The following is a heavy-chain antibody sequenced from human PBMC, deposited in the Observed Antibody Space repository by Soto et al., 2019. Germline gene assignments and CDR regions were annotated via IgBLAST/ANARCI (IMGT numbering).Heavy chain of an antibody. CDR3: ARAHPYYDFWSGPRVGWFDP. J-gene: IGHJ5*02. Sequence: QVQLQESGPGLVKPSETLSLTCTVSGGSISSYYWSWIRQPPGKGLEWIGYIYYSGSTNYNPSLKGRVTISVDTSKNQFSLKLSSVTGADTAVYYCARAHPYYDFWSGPRVGWFDPWGQGTLVTVSS. D-gene: IGHD3-3*01. CDR1: GGSISSYY. CDR2: IYYSGST. V-gene: IGHV4-59*01.